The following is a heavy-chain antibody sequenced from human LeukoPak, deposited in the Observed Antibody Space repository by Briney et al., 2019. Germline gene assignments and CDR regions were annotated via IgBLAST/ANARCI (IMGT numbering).Heavy chain of an antibody. Sequence: SETLSLTCTVSGGSISNYYWSWIRRSPGQGLEWIGYIHYSGTTNYNPSFEGRVIISVDTSKNQFSLKLNSVTAADTAVYYCARDRRYRSSGNCYLHYFDSWGQGTLVTVSS. CDR3: ARDRRYRSSGNCYLHYFDS. D-gene: IGHD2-15*01. CDR2: IHYSGTT. V-gene: IGHV4-59*01. CDR1: GGSISNYY. J-gene: IGHJ4*02.